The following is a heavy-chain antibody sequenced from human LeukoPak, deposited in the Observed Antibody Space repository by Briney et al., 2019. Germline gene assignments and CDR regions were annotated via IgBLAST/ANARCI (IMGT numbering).Heavy chain of an antibody. J-gene: IGHJ4*02. Sequence: GGSLRLSCAASGFTFNTYAMGWVRQAPGKGLEWVSAISGSGGSTYYADSVKGRFTISRDNSKNTLYLQMNSLRAEDTAVYYCAKDQGIAVAGGFDYWGQGTLVTVSS. CDR3: AKDQGIAVAGGFDY. CDR1: GFTFNTYA. D-gene: IGHD6-19*01. CDR2: ISGSGGST. V-gene: IGHV3-23*01.